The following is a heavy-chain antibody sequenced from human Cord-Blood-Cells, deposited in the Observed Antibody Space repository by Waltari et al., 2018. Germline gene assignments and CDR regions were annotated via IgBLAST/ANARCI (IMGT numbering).Heavy chain of an antibody. Sequence: QVQLQQWGAGLLKPSETLSLTCAVYGGSFRGYYWSWIGQPPGKGLEWMRAIHHSGSTDYHPSLKSRVTISVDTAKNQVSLKLSSVTAADTAVYYCARRLLTGDGPPFDDWGQGTLVTVSS. D-gene: IGHD7-27*01. V-gene: IGHV4-34*01. CDR2: IHHSGST. CDR3: ARRLLTGDGPPFDD. J-gene: IGHJ4*02. CDR1: GGSFRGYY.